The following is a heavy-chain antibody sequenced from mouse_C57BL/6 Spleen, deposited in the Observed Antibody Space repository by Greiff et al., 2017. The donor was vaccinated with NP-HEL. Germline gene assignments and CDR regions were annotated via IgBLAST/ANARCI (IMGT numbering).Heavy chain of an antibody. V-gene: IGHV1-74*01. Sequence: QVQLQQPGAELVKPGASVKVSCKASGYTFTSYWMHWVKQRPGQGLEWIGRIHPSDSDTNYNQKFKGKATLTVDKSSSTAYMQISSLTSEDSAVYYCAMGILRFYAMDYWGQGTSVTVSS. CDR2: IHPSDSDT. D-gene: IGHD1-1*01. J-gene: IGHJ4*01. CDR1: GYTFTSYW. CDR3: AMGILRFYAMDY.